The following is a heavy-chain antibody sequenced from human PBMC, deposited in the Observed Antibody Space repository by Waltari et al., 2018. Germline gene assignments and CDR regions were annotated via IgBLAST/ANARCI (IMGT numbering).Heavy chain of an antibody. Sequence: QVQLVESGGGVVQPGRSLRLSCAASGFTSSRLSMHWVREAPGKGLEWVAVISDDGSNKYYADSVKGRFTISRDNSKNTLYLQMNSLRAEDTAVYYCARESGYYWGQGTLVTVSS. CDR3: ARESGYY. D-gene: IGHD3-10*01. V-gene: IGHV3-30-3*01. J-gene: IGHJ4*02. CDR2: ISDDGSNK. CDR1: GFTSSRLS.